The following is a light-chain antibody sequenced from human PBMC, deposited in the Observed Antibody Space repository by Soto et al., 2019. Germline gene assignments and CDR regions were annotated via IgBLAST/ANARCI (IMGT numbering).Light chain of an antibody. CDR2: EGS. Sequence: QSALTQPAFVSGSPGQSITISCTGTSSDVGSYNLVSWYQHYPGKAPKLMIYEGSKWPTGVSSRFSGSKSGNTASLTISGLQAEDEADYYCCSYAGSGTWVFGGGTKLTVL. CDR1: SSDVGSYNL. CDR3: CSYAGSGTWV. V-gene: IGLV2-23*01. J-gene: IGLJ3*02.